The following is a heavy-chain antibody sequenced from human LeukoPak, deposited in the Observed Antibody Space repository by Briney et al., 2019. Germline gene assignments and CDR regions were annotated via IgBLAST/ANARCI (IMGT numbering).Heavy chain of an antibody. D-gene: IGHD6-13*01. CDR2: ISAYNGNT. CDR3: ASSRNIAAAGTKLDY. J-gene: IGHJ4*02. Sequence: ASVKVSCKASGYTFTSYGISWVRQAPGLGLEWMGWISAYNGNTNYAQKLQGRVTMTTDTSTSTAYMELRSLRSDDTAVYYCASSRNIAAAGTKLDYWGQGTLVTVS. CDR1: GYTFTSYG. V-gene: IGHV1-18*01.